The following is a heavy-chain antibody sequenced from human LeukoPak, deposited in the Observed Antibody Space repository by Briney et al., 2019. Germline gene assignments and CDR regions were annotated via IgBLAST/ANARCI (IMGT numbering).Heavy chain of an antibody. CDR3: ASAGADYADWFDP. V-gene: IGHV3-21*01. CDR2: ISSSRSYI. Sequence: PGGSLRLSCAASGFTFSSYSMNWVRQAPGKGLEWVSSISSSRSYIYYADSVKGRFTISRDNAKNSLYLQMNSLRAEDTAVYYCASAGADYADWFDPWGQGTLVTVSS. CDR1: GFTFSSYS. J-gene: IGHJ5*02. D-gene: IGHD4-17*01.